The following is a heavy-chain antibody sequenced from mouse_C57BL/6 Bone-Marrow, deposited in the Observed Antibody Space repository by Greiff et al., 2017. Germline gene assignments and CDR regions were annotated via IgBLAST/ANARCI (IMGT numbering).Heavy chain of an antibody. Sequence: DVKLQESGGGLVQPKGSLKLSCAASGFTFNTYAMHWVRQAPGKGLEWVARIRSKSSNYATYYADSVKDRFTISRDDSQSMLYLQMNNLKTEDTAMYYCVRGSYYGSSHWYFDVWGTGTTVTVSS. D-gene: IGHD1-1*01. CDR1: GFTFNTYA. J-gene: IGHJ1*03. CDR2: IRSKSSNYAT. V-gene: IGHV10-3*01. CDR3: VRGSYYGSSHWYFDV.